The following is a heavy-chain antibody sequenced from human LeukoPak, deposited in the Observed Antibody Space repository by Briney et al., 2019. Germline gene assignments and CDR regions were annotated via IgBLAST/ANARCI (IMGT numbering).Heavy chain of an antibody. Sequence: ASVKVSCKASGYTFTSHAMHWVRQAPGQRLEWMGWINAGNGNTKYSQKFQGRVTITRDTSASTAYMELSSLRSEDTAVYYCATTGPQYGSGSYYAYYYYGMDVWGQGTTVTVSS. CDR1: GYTFTSHA. V-gene: IGHV1-3*01. J-gene: IGHJ6*02. CDR3: ATTGPQYGSGSYYAYYYYGMDV. D-gene: IGHD3-10*01. CDR2: INAGNGNT.